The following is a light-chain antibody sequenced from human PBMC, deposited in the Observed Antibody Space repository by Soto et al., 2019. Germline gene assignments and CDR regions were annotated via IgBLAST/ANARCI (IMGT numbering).Light chain of an antibody. CDR1: QSININY. J-gene: IGKJ1*01. V-gene: IGKV3-20*01. Sequence: EIVLTQSPGTLSLSPGERATLSCRASQSININYLAWYQQKPGQGPRLLMYGASSRATGIQDRFSGSGSGIDFTLTISRLEPEDFAVYYCQQYDSSPRTFGQGTMVEIK. CDR3: QQYDSSPRT. CDR2: GAS.